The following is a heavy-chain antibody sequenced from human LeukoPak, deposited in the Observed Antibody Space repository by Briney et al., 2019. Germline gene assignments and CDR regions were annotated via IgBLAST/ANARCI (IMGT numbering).Heavy chain of an antibody. CDR1: GYTFTSYG. CDR3: ARDRTAGGYFVWDNYGMDV. V-gene: IGHV1-18*04. CDR2: ISAYNGNT. J-gene: IGHJ6*04. D-gene: IGHD3-9*01. Sequence: ASVKVSCKASGYTFTSYGISWVRQAPGQGLEWMGWISAYNGNTNYAQKLRGRVTMTTDTSTSTAYMELRSLRSDDTAVYYCARDRTAGGYFVWDNYGMDVWGKGTTVTVSS.